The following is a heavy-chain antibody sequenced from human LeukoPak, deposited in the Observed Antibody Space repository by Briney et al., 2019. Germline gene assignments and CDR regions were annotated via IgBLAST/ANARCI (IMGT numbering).Heavy chain of an antibody. J-gene: IGHJ6*02. CDR2: IYNSGSA. CDR3: ARGRERYYYYGMDV. D-gene: IGHD1-26*01. Sequence: SETLSLTCTVPGGSISSYYWSWIRQPPGKGLEWIGYIYNSGSANYNPSLKSRVTISEDTSKNQFSLKLSSVIAADTAVYYCARGRERYYYYGMDVWGQGTTVTVSS. CDR1: GGSISSYY. V-gene: IGHV4-59*01.